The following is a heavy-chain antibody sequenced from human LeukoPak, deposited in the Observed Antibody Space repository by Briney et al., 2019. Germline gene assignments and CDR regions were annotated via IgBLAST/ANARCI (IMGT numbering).Heavy chain of an antibody. J-gene: IGHJ4*02. D-gene: IGHD3-9*01. CDR2: IYSGDNT. Sequence: GGSLRLSCVASGFTVSSNYMSWARQAPGKGLEWVSVIYSGDNTYYVDSVKGRFTISRDSSKNTLYLQMNSLRAEDTAVYYCARDYYDILTANRQTKSSYFDYWGQGTLVTVSS. V-gene: IGHV3-66*01. CDR1: GFTVSSNY. CDR3: ARDYYDILTANRQTKSSYFDY.